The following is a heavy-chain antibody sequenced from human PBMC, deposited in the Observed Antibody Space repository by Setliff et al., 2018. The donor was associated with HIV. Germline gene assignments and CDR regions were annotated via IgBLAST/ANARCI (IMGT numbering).Heavy chain of an antibody. J-gene: IGHJ4*02. V-gene: IGHV4-4*07. CDR1: GGSISSYY. D-gene: IGHD5-12*01. CDR2: MYTSGST. CDR3: ARMYSGYDWSPAGARTRYFDY. Sequence: SETLSLTCTVSGGSISSYYWSWIRQPAGKGLEWIGRMYTSGSTNYNPSLKSRVTISVDTSKNQFSLKLSSVTAADTAVYYCARMYSGYDWSPAGARTRYFDYWGQGTLVTVSS.